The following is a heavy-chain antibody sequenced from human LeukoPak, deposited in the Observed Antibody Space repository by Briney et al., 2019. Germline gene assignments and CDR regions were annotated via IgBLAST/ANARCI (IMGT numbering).Heavy chain of an antibody. J-gene: IGHJ4*02. V-gene: IGHV4-34*01. CDR2: INHSGST. CDR1: GGPFSGYY. D-gene: IGHD6-25*01. CDR3: ARGPLRGSVTEGDLSEYYFDY. Sequence: PSETLSLTCAVYGGPFSGYYWSWLRQPPGKGLEWLGEINHSGSTNYNPSLKSRVTISVDTSKNQFSLKLSSVTAADTAVYYCARGPLRGSVTEGDLSEYYFDYWGQGTLVTVSS.